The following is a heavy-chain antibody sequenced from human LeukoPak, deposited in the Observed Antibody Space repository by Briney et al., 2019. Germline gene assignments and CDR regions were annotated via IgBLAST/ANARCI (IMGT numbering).Heavy chain of an antibody. D-gene: IGHD1/OR15-1a*01. CDR3: ARTAPGELEHRDYFDY. CDR2: ISAYNGNT. CDR1: GYTFTSYG. Sequence: ASVKVSCKASGYTFTSYGISWVRQAPGQGLEWMGWISAYNGNTNYAQKLQGRVTMTTDTSTSTAYMELRSLRSDDTAVYYCARTAPGELEHRDYFDYWGQGTLVTVSS. V-gene: IGHV1-18*01. J-gene: IGHJ4*02.